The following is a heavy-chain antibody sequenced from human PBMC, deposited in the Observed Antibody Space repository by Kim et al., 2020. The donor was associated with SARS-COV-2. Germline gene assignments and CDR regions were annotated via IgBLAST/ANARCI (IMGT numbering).Heavy chain of an antibody. V-gene: IGHV3-23*01. D-gene: IGHD3-10*01. J-gene: IGHJ5*02. CDR1: GFTFSSYA. CDR2: ISGSGGST. CDR3: APQTPTSQKGFLYGSGSLTAKKYNWFDP. Sequence: GGSLRLSCAASGFTFSSYAMSWVRQAPGKGLEWVSAISGSGGSTYYADSVKGRFTISRDNSKNTLYLQMNSLRAEDTAVYYCAPQTPTSQKGFLYGSGSLTAKKYNWFDPWGQGTLVTVSS.